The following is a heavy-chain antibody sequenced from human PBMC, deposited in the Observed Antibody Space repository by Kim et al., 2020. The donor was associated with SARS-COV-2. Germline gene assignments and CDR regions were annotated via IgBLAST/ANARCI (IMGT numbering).Heavy chain of an antibody. CDR2: INAGSGNT. CDR3: ASDVGPLDY. V-gene: IGHV1-3*01. CDR1: GYTFTSYN. Sequence: ASVKVSCKASGYTFTSYNIHWVRQAPGQRPEWLGWINAGSGNTRYSQKYQDRVTITRETSATTAYMELSSLRSEDTAIYYCASDVGPLDYWGQGILVTVSS. J-gene: IGHJ4*02. D-gene: IGHD3-16*01.